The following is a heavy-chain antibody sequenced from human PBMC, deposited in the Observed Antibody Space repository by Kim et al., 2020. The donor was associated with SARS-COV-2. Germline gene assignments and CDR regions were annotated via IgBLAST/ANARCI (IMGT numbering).Heavy chain of an antibody. D-gene: IGHD2-15*01. V-gene: IGHV1-69*04. Sequence: SVKVSCKASGGTFSSYAISWVRQAPGQGLEWMGRIIPIFGIANHAQKFQGRVTITADKSTSTAYMELSSLRSEDTAVYYCARADCSGGSCYLIYYYGMDVWGQGTTVTVSS. CDR3: ARADCSGGSCYLIYYYGMDV. CDR1: GGTFSSYA. J-gene: IGHJ6*02. CDR2: IIPIFGIA.